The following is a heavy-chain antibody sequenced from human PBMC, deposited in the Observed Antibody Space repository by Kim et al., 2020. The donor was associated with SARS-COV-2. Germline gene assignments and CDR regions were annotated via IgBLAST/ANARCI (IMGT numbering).Heavy chain of an antibody. Sequence: SQTLSLTCAISGDSVSSNSAAWNWIRQSPSRGLEWLGRTYYRSKWYNDYAVSVKSRITINPDTSKNQFSLQLNSVTPEDTAVYYCAREGYCSSTSCWADAFDIWGQGTMVTVSS. CDR2: TYYRSKWYN. D-gene: IGHD2-2*01. J-gene: IGHJ3*02. CDR3: AREGYCSSTSCWADAFDI. CDR1: GDSVSSNSAA. V-gene: IGHV6-1*01.